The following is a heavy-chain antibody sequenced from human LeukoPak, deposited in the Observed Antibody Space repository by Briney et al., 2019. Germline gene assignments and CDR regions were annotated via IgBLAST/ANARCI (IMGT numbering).Heavy chain of an antibody. CDR1: GFTFSSYG. V-gene: IGHV3-30*18. J-gene: IGHJ4*02. CDR2: ISYDGSDK. Sequence: GRSLTLSCAASGFTFSSYGMHWVRQAPGQGLEWVAVISYDGSDKYYADSVKGRFTISRDNSKNTLYLQMNSLRAEDTAVYYCAKLYSSSSPFDYWGQGTLVTVSS. CDR3: AKLYSSSSPFDY. D-gene: IGHD6-13*01.